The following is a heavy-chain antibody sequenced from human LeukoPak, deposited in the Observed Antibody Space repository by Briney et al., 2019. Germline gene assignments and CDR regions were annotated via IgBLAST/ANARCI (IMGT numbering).Heavy chain of an antibody. D-gene: IGHD2-2*01. Sequence: GASVKVSCKASGYTFTGYYMHWVRQALGQGLEWMGWINPNSGGTNYAQKFQGRVTMTRDTSISTAYMELSRLRSDDTAVYYCARETVYCSSTSCYWFDYWGQGTLVTVSS. J-gene: IGHJ4*02. CDR2: INPNSGGT. CDR1: GYTFTGYY. CDR3: ARETVYCSSTSCYWFDY. V-gene: IGHV1-2*02.